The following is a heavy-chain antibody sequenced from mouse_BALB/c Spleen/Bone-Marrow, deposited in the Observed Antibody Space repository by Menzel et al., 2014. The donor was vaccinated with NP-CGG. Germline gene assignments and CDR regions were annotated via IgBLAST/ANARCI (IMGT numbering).Heavy chain of an antibody. CDR2: INPSNGRT. CDR1: GYTFTSYW. D-gene: IGHD2-12*01. J-gene: IGHJ3*01. V-gene: IGHV1S81*02. Sequence: QVQLKESGAELVKPGASVQLSCKASGYTFTSYWMQWVRQRPGQGLEWIGEINPSNGRTNYNEKFKNKATLTVDKSSSTANMHLSSLTSEDSAVYYCARRDYSSWFAYWGQGTLVTVSA. CDR3: ARRDYSSWFAY.